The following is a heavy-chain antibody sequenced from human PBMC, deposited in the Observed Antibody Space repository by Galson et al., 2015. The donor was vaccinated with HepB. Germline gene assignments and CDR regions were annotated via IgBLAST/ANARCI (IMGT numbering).Heavy chain of an antibody. CDR2: ISGSGGST. CDR1: GFTFSSYA. J-gene: IGHJ4*02. D-gene: IGHD3-9*01. Sequence: SLRLSCAASGFTFSSYAMSWVRQAPGKGLEWVSAISGSGGSTYYADSVKGRFTISRDNSKNTLYLQMNSLRAEDTAVYYCAKDGAVLRYFDWLLYPYFDYWGQGTLVTVSS. CDR3: AKDGAVLRYFDWLLYPYFDY. V-gene: IGHV3-23*01.